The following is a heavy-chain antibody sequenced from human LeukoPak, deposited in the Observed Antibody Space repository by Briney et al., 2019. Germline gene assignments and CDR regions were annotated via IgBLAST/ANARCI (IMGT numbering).Heavy chain of an antibody. J-gene: IGHJ4*02. V-gene: IGHV4-39*07. Sequence: SETLSLTCSVSGGSISGGSISGYHWGWIRQPPGKGLEWIGSIYYSGSTYYNPSLKSRVTISVDTSKNQFSLKLSSVTAADTAVYYCARNSYDYVWGSPDVYRGQGTLVTVSS. CDR3: ARNSYDYVWGSPDVY. D-gene: IGHD3-16*01. CDR1: GGSISGGSISGYH. CDR2: IYYSGST.